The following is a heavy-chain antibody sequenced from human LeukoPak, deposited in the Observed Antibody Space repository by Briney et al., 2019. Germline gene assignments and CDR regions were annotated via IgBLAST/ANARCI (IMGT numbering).Heavy chain of an antibody. CDR3: ARHTPATVGIYFDY. J-gene: IGHJ4*02. CDR1: GGSISSNTYY. D-gene: IGHD1-26*01. Sequence: SETLSLTCTVSGGSISSNTYYWGWIRQTPEKGLDWIGSIHYSGRTLYNPSLDSRVTISVDTSTHQFSLRLTSVTGADTAVYYCARHTPATVGIYFDYWGRGPWSPSPQ. V-gene: IGHV4-39*01. CDR2: IHYSGRT.